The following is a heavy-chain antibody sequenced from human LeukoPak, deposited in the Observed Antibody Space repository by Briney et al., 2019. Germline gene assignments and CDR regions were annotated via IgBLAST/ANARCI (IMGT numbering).Heavy chain of an antibody. CDR3: ARDRDYYDSSGGFDP. D-gene: IGHD3-22*01. J-gene: IGHJ5*02. V-gene: IGHV3-30-3*01. CDR2: ISYDGSNK. Sequence: PGRSLRLSCAASGFTFSSYAMHWVRQAPGKGLEWVAVISYDGSNKYYADSVKGRFTISRDNSKNTLYLQMNSLRAEDTAVYYCARDRDYYDSSGGFDPWGQGTLVTVSS. CDR1: GFTFSSYA.